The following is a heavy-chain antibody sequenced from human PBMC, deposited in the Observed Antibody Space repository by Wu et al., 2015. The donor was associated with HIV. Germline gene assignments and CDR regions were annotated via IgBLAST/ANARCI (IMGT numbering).Heavy chain of an antibody. CDR1: GYTFTGYY. V-gene: IGHV1-2*02. D-gene: IGHD3-9*01. CDR2: INPNSGGT. Sequence: QVQLVQSGAEVKKPGASVKVSCKASGYTFTGYYMHWVRQAPGQGLEWMGWINPNSGGTNYAQKFQGRVTMTRDTSISTAYMELSRLRSDDTAVYYCARGVYYDILTGYYSHYGMDVWGQGTTVTVSS. CDR3: ARGVYYDILTGYYSHYGMDV. J-gene: IGHJ6*02.